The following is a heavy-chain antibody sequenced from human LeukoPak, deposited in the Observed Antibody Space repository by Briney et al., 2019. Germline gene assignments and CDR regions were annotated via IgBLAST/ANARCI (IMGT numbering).Heavy chain of an antibody. CDR2: IYYSGST. V-gene: IGHV4-31*03. Sequence: SQTLSLTCTVSGGSISSGSYYWSWIRQHPGKGLEWIGYIYYSGSTYYNPSLKSRVTISVDTSKNQFSLKLSSVTAADTAVYYCARAQRGITMVRGVHFDYWGQGTLVTVSS. CDR3: ARAQRGITMVRGVHFDY. CDR1: GGSISSGSYY. J-gene: IGHJ4*02. D-gene: IGHD3-10*01.